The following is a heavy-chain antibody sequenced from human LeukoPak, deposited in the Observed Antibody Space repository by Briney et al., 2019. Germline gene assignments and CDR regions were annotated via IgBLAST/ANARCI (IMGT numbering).Heavy chain of an antibody. CDR2: IYHSGST. J-gene: IGHJ4*02. D-gene: IGHD1-26*01. CDR3: ARARRSGSHAGAFLPGWPGFDY. Sequence: SETLSLTCAVSGGSISSGGYSWSWIRQPPGKGLEWIGYIYHSGSTYYNPSLKSQVTISVDTSKNQFSLKLSSVTAADTAVYYCARARRSGSHAGAFLPGWPGFDYWGQGTLVTVSS. CDR1: GGSISSGGYS. V-gene: IGHV4-30-2*01.